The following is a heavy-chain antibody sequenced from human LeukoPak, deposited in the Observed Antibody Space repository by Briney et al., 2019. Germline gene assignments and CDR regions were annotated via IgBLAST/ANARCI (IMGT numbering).Heavy chain of an antibody. CDR3: ARGSSGYYYGNIIFDY. D-gene: IGHD3-22*01. Sequence: SETLSLTCTVSGGSISSSSYYWGWIRQPPGKGLEWIGSIYYSGSTYYNPSLKSRVTISVDTSKNQFSLKLSSATAADTAVYYCARGSSGYYYGNIIFDYWGQGTLVTVSS. CDR2: IYYSGST. J-gene: IGHJ4*02. V-gene: IGHV4-39*07. CDR1: GGSISSSSYY.